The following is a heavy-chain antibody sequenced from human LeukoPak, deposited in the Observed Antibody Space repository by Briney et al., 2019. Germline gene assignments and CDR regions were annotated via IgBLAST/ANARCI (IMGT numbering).Heavy chain of an antibody. V-gene: IGHV1-18*04. CDR1: GYTFTDYY. CDR3: ARDGAERDTAMSGG. D-gene: IGHD5-18*01. CDR2: ISAYNGNT. Sequence: ASVKVSCKASGYTFTDYYINWIRQAPGQGLEWMGWISAYNGNTNYAQKLQGRVTMTTDTSTSTAYMELRSLRSDDTAVYYCARDGAERDTAMSGGWGQGTLVTVSS. J-gene: IGHJ4*02.